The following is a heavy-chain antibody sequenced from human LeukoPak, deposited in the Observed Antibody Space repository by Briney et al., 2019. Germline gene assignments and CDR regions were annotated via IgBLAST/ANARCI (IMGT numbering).Heavy chain of an antibody. V-gene: IGHV4-4*07. CDR3: AKKALPGNWFDP. J-gene: IGHJ5*02. CDR1: RDSISTYY. CDR2: IYASGST. Sequence: SETLSLTRTVSRDSISTYYWSWIRQPAGKGLEWIGRIYASGSTNYNPSLKSRVTMSLDTSKNQFSLNLSSVTGVDTAVYYCAKKALPGNWFDPWGQGTLVTVSS.